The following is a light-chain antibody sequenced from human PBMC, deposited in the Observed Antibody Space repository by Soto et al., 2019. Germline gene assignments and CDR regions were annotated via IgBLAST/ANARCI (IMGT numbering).Light chain of an antibody. CDR1: QNILTY. CDR3: QQTYRSPFT. Sequence: DIQMTQSPSSLSASVGDNVIMSCRASQNILTYLNWYQQNPGRAPKLLIFGASILQDGVPSRFSGIGSGTEFTLTITSLRPEDFATYFCQQTYRSPFTFGPGTKVDVK. J-gene: IGKJ3*01. V-gene: IGKV1-39*01. CDR2: GAS.